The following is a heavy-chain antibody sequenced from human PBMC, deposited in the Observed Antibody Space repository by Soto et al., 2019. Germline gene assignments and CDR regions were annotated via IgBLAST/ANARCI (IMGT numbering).Heavy chain of an antibody. CDR1: GXTXTXXS. Sequence: ASVKXSCXXSGXTXTXXSXXXXXXAPGKGXEXMGGXDXXDGETVSGEKFQGRVTMTEDTSTDTAYMELSSLRSEDTAVYYCATDLGYDFWSGYSKYNWFDPWGQGTLVTVSS. D-gene: IGHD3-3*01. CDR3: ATDLGYDFWSGYSKYNWFDP. V-gene: IGHV1-24*01. J-gene: IGHJ5*02. CDR2: XDXXDGET.